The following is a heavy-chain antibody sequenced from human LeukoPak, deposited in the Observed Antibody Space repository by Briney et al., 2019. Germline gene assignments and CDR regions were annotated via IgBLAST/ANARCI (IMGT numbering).Heavy chain of an antibody. Sequence: NPSQTLSLTCTVSGGSITSVAYYWSWIRQHPGKGLEWIGYISYSGSTYYNPSLKSRVTISVDTSKNQFSLKLSSVTAADTAVYYCARGGSSSYYDSNDYYDYWGQGTLVTVSS. D-gene: IGHD3-22*01. CDR3: ARGGSSSYYDSNDYYDY. CDR2: ISYSGST. V-gene: IGHV4-31*03. J-gene: IGHJ4*02. CDR1: GGSITSVAYY.